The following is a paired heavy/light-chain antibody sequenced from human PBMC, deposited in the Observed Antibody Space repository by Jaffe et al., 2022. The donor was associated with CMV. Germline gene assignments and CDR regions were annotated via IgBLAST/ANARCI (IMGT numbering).Light chain of an antibody. V-gene: IGLV3-1*01. CDR2: QDS. Sequence: SYELTQPPSVSVSPGQTASITCSGDKLGDKYACWYQQKPGQSPVLVIYQDSKRPSGIPERFSGSNSGNTATLTISGTQAMDEADYYCQAWDSSTAIVFGGGTKLTVL. CDR1: KLGDKY. J-gene: IGLJ2*01. CDR3: QAWDSSTAIV.
Heavy chain of an antibody. CDR2: IDPSDSYT. Sequence: EVQLVQSGAEVKKPGESLRISCKGSGYSFTSYWISWVRQMPGKGLEWMGRIDPSDSYTNYSPSFQGHVTISADKSISTAYLQWSSLKASDTAMYYCARRRGGDCSGGSCYSGISGLTFFDIWGQGTMVTVSS. CDR1: GYSFTSYW. CDR3: ARRRGGDCSGGSCYSGISGLTFFDI. J-gene: IGHJ3*02. D-gene: IGHD2-15*01. V-gene: IGHV5-10-1*03.